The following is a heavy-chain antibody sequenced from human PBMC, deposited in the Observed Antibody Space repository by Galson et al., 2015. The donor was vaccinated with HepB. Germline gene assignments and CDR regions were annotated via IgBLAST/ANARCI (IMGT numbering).Heavy chain of an antibody. Sequence: SVKVSCKASGGTFSSYTISWVRQAPGQGLEWMGRIIPILGMANYAQKFQGRVTITADKSTSTAYMELSSLRSEDTAVYYCARDWRGWSYLDGMDVWGQGTTVTVSS. CDR2: IIPILGMA. CDR3: ARDWRGWSYLDGMDV. D-gene: IGHD1-26*01. V-gene: IGHV1-69*04. CDR1: GGTFSSYT. J-gene: IGHJ6*02.